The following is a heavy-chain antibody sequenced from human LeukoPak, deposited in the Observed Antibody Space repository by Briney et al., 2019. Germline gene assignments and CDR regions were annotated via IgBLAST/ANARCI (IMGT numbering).Heavy chain of an antibody. V-gene: IGHV4-30-2*01. CDR1: GDSITNGGYS. CDR2: IYHTGTP. Sequence: SETLSLTCAVSGDSITNGGYSWSWVRQPPGKDLEWIGYIYHTGTPHYNPSLRSRVTMSVDTSKNQFSLNLTSVTAADTAIYYCARLYSSGSYYFDFWGPGTLVTVSS. CDR3: ARLYSSGSYYFDF. J-gene: IGHJ4*02. D-gene: IGHD6-19*01.